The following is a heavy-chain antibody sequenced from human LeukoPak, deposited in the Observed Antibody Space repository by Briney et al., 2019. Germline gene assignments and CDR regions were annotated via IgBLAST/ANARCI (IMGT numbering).Heavy chain of an antibody. V-gene: IGHV1-69*01. J-gene: IGHJ6*03. Sequence: SVKVSCKASGGTFSSYAISWVRQAPGQGLEWMGGIIPIFGTANYAQKFQGRVTITADESTGTAYMELSSLRSEDTAVYYCARWGVGAPYYMDVWGKGTTVTVSS. CDR3: ARWGVGAPYYMDV. CDR2: IIPIFGTA. D-gene: IGHD1-26*01. CDR1: GGTFSSYA.